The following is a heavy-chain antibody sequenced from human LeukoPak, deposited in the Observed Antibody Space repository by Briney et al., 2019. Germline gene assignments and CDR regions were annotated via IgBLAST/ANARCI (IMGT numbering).Heavy chain of an antibody. V-gene: IGHV3-23*01. Sequence: GGSLRLSCAASGFTFSSYAMSWVRQAPGKGLEWVSAISYSGGSTYYADSVKGRFTISRDNSKNMLYLQMNSLRAEDTAVYYCAKKMASNSPLFDSWGQGTLVTVSS. D-gene: IGHD5-24*01. CDR2: ISYSGGST. CDR3: AKKMASNSPLFDS. J-gene: IGHJ4*02. CDR1: GFTFSSYA.